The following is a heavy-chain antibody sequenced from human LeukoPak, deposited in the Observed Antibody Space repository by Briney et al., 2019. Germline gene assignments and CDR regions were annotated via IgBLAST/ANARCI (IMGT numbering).Heavy chain of an antibody. CDR2: ISSSSSYI. V-gene: IGHV3-21*01. CDR3: FIAAAPGRMDV. J-gene: IGHJ6*02. D-gene: IGHD6-13*01. CDR1: GFTFSSYS. Sequence: GGSLRLSCAVSGFTFSSYSMNWVRQAPGKGLEWVSSISSSSSYIYYADSVKGRFTISRDNAKNSLYLQMNSLRAEDTAVYYAFIAAAPGRMDVWGQGTTVTVSS.